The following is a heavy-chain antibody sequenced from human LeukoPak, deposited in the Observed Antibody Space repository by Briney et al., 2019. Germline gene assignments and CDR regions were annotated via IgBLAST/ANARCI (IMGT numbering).Heavy chain of an antibody. D-gene: IGHD4-11*01. V-gene: IGHV1-2*02. J-gene: IGHJ5*02. Sequence: ASVKVSCKASGYTFTSYARHWVRQAPGQGLEWMGWINPNSGGTYYAQKFQGRVTMTRDTSISTAYMELSRLRSDDTAVYYCTRVRPSRATTVTTFSPYNWFDPWGQGTLVTVSS. CDR2: INPNSGGT. CDR1: GYTFTSYA. CDR3: TRVRPSRATTVTTFSPYNWFDP.